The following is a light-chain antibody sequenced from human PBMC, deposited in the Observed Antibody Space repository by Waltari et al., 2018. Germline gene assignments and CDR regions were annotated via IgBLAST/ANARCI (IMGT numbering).Light chain of an antibody. CDR3: QAWDSSAGV. V-gene: IGLV3-1*01. CDR1: KLEKKY. J-gene: IGLJ1*01. Sequence: TASITCSGDKLEKKYVCWYQQKPGQSPVVVIYQDTRRPSGIPERFSGTNSGTTATLTISGTQTTDEADYYCQAWDSSAGVFGTGTKVTVL. CDR2: QDT.